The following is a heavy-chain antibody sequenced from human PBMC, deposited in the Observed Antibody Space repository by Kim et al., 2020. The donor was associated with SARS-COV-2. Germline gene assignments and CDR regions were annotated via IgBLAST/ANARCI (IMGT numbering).Heavy chain of an antibody. CDR3: ARDPGDSSVGGAFDI. Sequence: DSVKGRFTLSRDNSKNTLYLQMNSLRAEDTAVYYCARDPGDSSVGGAFDIWGQGTMVTVSS. V-gene: IGHV3-30*01. D-gene: IGHD3-22*01. J-gene: IGHJ3*02.